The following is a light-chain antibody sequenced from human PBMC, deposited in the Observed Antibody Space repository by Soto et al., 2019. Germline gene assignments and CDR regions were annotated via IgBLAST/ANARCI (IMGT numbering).Light chain of an antibody. Sequence: DIQMTQSPSSLSASVGDRVTITCRASQGIGSDAGWYQQKPGKPPKRLIYATSILQSGIPSRFSGGGSGTEFTLTISNLQPEDFATYYCVQHNSYPRTFGQGTRVE. V-gene: IGKV1-17*02. CDR1: QGIGSD. CDR3: VQHNSYPRT. J-gene: IGKJ1*01. CDR2: ATS.